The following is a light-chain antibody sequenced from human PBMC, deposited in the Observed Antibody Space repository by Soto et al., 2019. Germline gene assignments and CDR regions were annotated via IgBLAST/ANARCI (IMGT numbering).Light chain of an antibody. CDR3: QSYNNIIGV. V-gene: IGLV6-57*04. J-gene: IGLJ2*01. CDR2: EDD. Sequence: LTQPHSVSESPGKTVTISCTRSSGSIASNFVQWYQQRPGSAPTTVIYEDDQRPSGVPGRFSGSIDRSSNSASLTISGLKTEDEADYYCQSYNNIIGVFGGGTQLTVL. CDR1: SGSIASNF.